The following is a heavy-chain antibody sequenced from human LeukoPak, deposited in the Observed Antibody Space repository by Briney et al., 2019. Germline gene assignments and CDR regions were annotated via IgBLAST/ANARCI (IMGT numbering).Heavy chain of an antibody. CDR2: ISGGGGST. V-gene: IGHV3-23*01. Sequence: PGGSLRLSCAASGFTFSSYAMSWVRQAPGKGLEWVSAISGGGGSTYYADSVKGRFTISRDNSKNTLYLQMNSLRAEDTAVYYCAKDLQLYCTNGVCYTPYFDYWGQGTLVTVSS. D-gene: IGHD2-8*01. J-gene: IGHJ4*02. CDR3: AKDLQLYCTNGVCYTPYFDY. CDR1: GFTFSSYA.